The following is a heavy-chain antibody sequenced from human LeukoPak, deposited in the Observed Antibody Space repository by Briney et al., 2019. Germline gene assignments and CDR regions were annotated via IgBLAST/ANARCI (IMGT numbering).Heavy chain of an antibody. Sequence: GGSLRLSCGTSGFTFSNYAMSWVRQAPGKGLEWVSAISGSGSNTYYADSVKGRFTISRDNSKNTLNLQMNSLRAEDTAVYYCAKHYGSISMADYWGQGTLVTVSS. D-gene: IGHD4-23*01. CDR1: GFTFSNYA. V-gene: IGHV3-23*01. J-gene: IGHJ4*02. CDR2: ISGSGSNT. CDR3: AKHYGSISMADY.